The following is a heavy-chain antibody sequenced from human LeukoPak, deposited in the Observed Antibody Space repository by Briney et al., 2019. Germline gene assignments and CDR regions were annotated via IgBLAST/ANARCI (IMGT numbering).Heavy chain of an antibody. D-gene: IGHD5-18*01. CDR2: ISSVDST. J-gene: IGHJ4*02. Sequence: GGSLRLSCAASGFTVSSNYMSWVRQAPGKGLEWVSLISSVDSTNYADSVRGRFTISRDNFKNTLYLQMNSLTVEDTAIYYCAKVWSDSNGWFHFDCSGQGTLVTVSS. CDR3: AKVWSDSNGWFHFDC. CDR1: GFTVSSNY. V-gene: IGHV3-53*01.